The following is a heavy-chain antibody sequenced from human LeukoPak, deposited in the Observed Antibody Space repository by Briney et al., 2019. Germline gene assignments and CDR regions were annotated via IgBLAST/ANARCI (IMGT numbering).Heavy chain of an antibody. CDR2: ISGRDGGT. V-gene: IGHV3-23*01. CDR1: GFTFSSHG. D-gene: IGHD3-10*02. J-gene: IGHJ6*04. CDR3: AELGITMIGGV. Sequence: PGGTLRVSCAASGFTFSSHGMNWVRQAPGKGLEWVSGISGRDGGTYYAASVKGRFTISRDDSKNTLYLQMNSLRAEDTAVYYCAELGITMIGGVWGKGTTVTISS.